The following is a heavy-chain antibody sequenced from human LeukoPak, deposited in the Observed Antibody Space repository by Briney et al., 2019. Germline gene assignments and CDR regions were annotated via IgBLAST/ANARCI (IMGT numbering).Heavy chain of an antibody. V-gene: IGHV1-2*02. D-gene: IGHD6-13*01. CDR3: ARVFRMRSSWYYY. Sequence: ASVKVSCKASGYTFTGYYMHWVRQAPGQGLEWMGWINPNSGGTNYAQKFQGRVTMTRNTSISTAYMELSSLRSEDTAVYYCARVFRMRSSWYYYWGQGTLVTVSS. CDR1: GYTFTGYY. CDR2: INPNSGGT. J-gene: IGHJ4*02.